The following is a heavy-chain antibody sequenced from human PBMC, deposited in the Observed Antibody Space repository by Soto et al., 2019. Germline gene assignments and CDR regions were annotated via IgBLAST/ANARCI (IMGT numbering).Heavy chain of an antibody. CDR2: IDPGDSDT. V-gene: IGHV5-51*01. CDR3: AARVGSSALYYYGMDV. D-gene: IGHD3-10*01. J-gene: IGHJ6*02. Sequence: GEALKISCKGSGYRFTNYWIGWVRQMPGKGVEWMGIIDPGDSDTRYSPSFQGQVTISVDKSISTAYLQWSSLKASDTAMYYCAARVGSSALYYYGMDVWGQGTTVTVSS. CDR1: GYRFTNYW.